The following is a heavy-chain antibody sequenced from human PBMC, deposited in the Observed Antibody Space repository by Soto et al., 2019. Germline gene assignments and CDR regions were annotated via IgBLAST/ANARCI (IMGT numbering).Heavy chain of an antibody. J-gene: IGHJ5*02. CDR3: ARGIATGQLDP. CDR2: ISAYNGNT. V-gene: IGHV1-18*04. Sequence: ASVKVSCKASGYTFTNYGISWVRQAPGQGLEWMGWISAYNGNTNYAQKLQGRVSMTTDTSASTAYMDLSSLRSEDTAVYYCARGIATGQLDPWGQGTLVTVSS. CDR1: GYTFTNYG. D-gene: IGHD2-15*01.